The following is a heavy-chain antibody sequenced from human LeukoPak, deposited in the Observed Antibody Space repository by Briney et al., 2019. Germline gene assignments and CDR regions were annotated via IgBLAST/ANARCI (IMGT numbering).Heavy chain of an antibody. V-gene: IGHV3-48*01. CDR1: GFTFSSYS. CDR3: ASLQASYYDSSGYPSIPYFDY. CDR2: ISSSSSTI. Sequence: PGGSLRLSCAASGFTFSSYSMNWVRQAPGKGLEWVSYISSSSSTIYYADSVKGRFTISRDNAKNSLYLQMNSLRAEDTAVYYCASLQASYYDSSGYPSIPYFDYWGQGTLVTVSS. D-gene: IGHD3-22*01. J-gene: IGHJ4*02.